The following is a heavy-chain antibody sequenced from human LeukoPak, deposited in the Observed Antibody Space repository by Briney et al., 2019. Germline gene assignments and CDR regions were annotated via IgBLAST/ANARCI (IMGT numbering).Heavy chain of an antibody. CDR2: IHHSGST. D-gene: IGHD5-24*01. V-gene: IGHV4-39*07. Sequence: SETLSLTCSVSGGSIVSSTFYWGWVRQPPGKGLEWIGIIHHSGSTYYNSSLKGRVTISVDTSKNTLSLKLNSVTAADTAVYYCARENWRDGYVGSKWGQGTLVTVSS. CDR3: ARENWRDGYVGSK. J-gene: IGHJ4*02. CDR1: GGSIVSSTFY.